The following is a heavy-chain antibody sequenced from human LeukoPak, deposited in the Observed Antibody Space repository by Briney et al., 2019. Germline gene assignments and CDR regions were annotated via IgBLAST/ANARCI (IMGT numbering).Heavy chain of an antibody. J-gene: IGHJ4*02. CDR1: GFTFSSYA. V-gene: IGHV3-30-3*01. D-gene: IGHD4-23*01. Sequence: GGSLRLSCAASGFTFSSYAMHWVRQAPGKGLEWVAVISYDGSNKYYADSVKGRFTISRDNSKNTQYLQMNSLRAEDTAVYYCARMARDYGGNLYYFDYWGQGTLVTVSS. CDR2: ISYDGSNK. CDR3: ARMARDYGGNLYYFDY.